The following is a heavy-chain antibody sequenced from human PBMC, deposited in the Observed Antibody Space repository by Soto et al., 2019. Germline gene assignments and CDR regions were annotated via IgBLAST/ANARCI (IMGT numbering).Heavy chain of an antibody. CDR1: GGSFSGYY. Sequence: QVQLQQWGAGLLKPSETLSLTCAVYGGSFSGYYWSWIRQPPGKGLEWIGEINHSGSTNYNPSLKSRVTISVDTSKNQFSLKLSSVTAADTAVYYCAKGPRDGYKGCLFDPWGQGTLVPVSS. J-gene: IGHJ5*02. CDR3: AKGPRDGYKGCLFDP. V-gene: IGHV4-34*01. CDR2: INHSGST. D-gene: IGHD5-12*01.